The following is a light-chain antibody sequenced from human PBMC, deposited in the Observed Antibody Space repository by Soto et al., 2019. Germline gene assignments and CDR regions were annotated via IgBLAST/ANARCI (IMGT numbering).Light chain of an antibody. CDR3: QQYGSSPPYT. CDR1: QSVSSSY. Sequence: EIVLTQSPGILSLSPGERATLSCRASQSVSSSYLAWYQQKPGQAPRLLIYGASNRATGIQDRFSASGSKTTFTLTIGRLEPEDFAVYYCQQYGSSPPYTFGQGTKLEIK. J-gene: IGKJ2*01. CDR2: GAS. V-gene: IGKV3-20*01.